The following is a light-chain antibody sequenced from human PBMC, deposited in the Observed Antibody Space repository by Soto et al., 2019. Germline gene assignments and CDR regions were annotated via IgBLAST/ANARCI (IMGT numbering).Light chain of an antibody. J-gene: IGKJ1*01. CDR1: QSVGIY. CDR3: QQRSSWPWS. CDR2: DAS. V-gene: IGKV3-11*01. Sequence: EIVLTQSPATLSLSPGERATLSCRASQSVGIYLAWYQHKPGQSPSLLLYDASNRATGIPVRFSGSGSGTDFTLTISSLEPEDFAVYYCQQRSSWPWSFGQGTKVEI.